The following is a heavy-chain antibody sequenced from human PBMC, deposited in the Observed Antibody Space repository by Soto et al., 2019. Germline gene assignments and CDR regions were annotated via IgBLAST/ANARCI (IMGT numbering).Heavy chain of an antibody. V-gene: IGHV3-15*07. CDR3: VAELPVVRTNWGFDY. CDR1: GLTLSHAW. CDR2: IKTKGEGGTM. Sequence: EVQLVESGGGFVEPGGSLRLSCVGSGLTLSHAWMTWVRQAPGKGLEWVGRIKTKGEGGTMDYAAPVKGRFSVSRDDSENTFYLHMSSLNSEDTAMYYCVAELPVVRTNWGFDYWGQGTLVTVSS. D-gene: IGHD7-27*01. J-gene: IGHJ4*02.